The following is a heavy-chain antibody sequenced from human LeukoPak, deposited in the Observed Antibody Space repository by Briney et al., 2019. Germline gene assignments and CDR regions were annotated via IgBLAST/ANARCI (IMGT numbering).Heavy chain of an antibody. J-gene: IGHJ4*02. V-gene: IGHV3-74*01. D-gene: IGHD3-22*01. CDR3: ARSAYYDSSGYYLDY. CDR1: GFTFSRNW. CDR2: INTDGSTT. Sequence: GGSLRLSCAASGFTFSRNWVHWVRQAPGKGLVWVSRINTDGSTTTYADAVKGRFTISRDNAKNTMYLQMNGLRPEDTAVYYCARSAYYDSSGYYLDYWGQGTLVTVSS.